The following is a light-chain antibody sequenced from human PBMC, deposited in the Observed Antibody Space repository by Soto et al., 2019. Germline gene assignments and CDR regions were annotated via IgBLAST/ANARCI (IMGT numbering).Light chain of an antibody. Sequence: DIVMTQSPDSLAVSLGERATINCKSGQSVLYSSNNRNYLAWYQQRPGQPPQLLIYWASTRESGVPDRFSGSGSGTDFTLTISSLQAEDVAVYYCQQYYSTPLTFGGGTKVEIK. CDR3: QQYYSTPLT. CDR1: QSVLYSSNNRNY. CDR2: WAS. V-gene: IGKV4-1*01. J-gene: IGKJ4*01.